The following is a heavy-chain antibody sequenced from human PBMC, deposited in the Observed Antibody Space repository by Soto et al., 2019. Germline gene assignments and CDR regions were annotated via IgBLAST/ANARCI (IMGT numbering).Heavy chain of an antibody. Sequence: EVQLLESGGGLVQPEGSLRLSCAASGFSFSTYAMSWVRLAPGKGLEWVSGISGRGGTTYYADSVKGRFTISRDNSKNTLYLQVNSLRAEDTAVYYCAKDQAAAGTISRYFQHWGQGTLVTVSS. J-gene: IGHJ1*01. CDR1: GFSFSTYA. CDR3: AKDQAAAGTISRYFQH. D-gene: IGHD6-13*01. V-gene: IGHV3-23*01. CDR2: ISGRGGTT.